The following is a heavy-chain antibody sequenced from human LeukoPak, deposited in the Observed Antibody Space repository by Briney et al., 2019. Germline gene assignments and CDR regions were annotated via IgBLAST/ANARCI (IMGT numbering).Heavy chain of an antibody. CDR1: GGSFSGYY. CDR2: IYYSGST. Sequence: PSETLSLTCAVYGGSFSGYYWSWIRQHPGKGLEWIGYIYYSGSTYYNPSLKSRVTISVDTSKNQFSLKLSSVTAADTAVYYCARAVVVPAANPFDPWAREPWSPSPQ. V-gene: IGHV4-31*11. J-gene: IGHJ5*02. CDR3: ARAVVVPAANPFDP. D-gene: IGHD2-2*01.